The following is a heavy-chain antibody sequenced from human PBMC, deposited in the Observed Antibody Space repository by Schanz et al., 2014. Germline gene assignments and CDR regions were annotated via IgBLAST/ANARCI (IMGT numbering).Heavy chain of an antibody. CDR3: TRSTLWSYDV. V-gene: IGHV4-4*02. CDR1: GGSISSGVW. CDR2: IFHSGTT. D-gene: IGHD2-21*01. J-gene: IGHJ3*01. Sequence: QVQLQESGPGLVKPSGTLSLTCVVSGGSISSGVWRTWARQSPGKGLEWIGEIFHSGTTNYNPSLESRVTISVDKSKNQFSLILSSRTAADTAVYYCTRSTLWSYDVWGRGTMVIVSS.